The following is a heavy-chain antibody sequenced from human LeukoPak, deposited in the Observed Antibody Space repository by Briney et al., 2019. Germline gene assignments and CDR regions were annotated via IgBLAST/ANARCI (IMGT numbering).Heavy chain of an antibody. J-gene: IGHJ6*03. CDR3: ARDSNNYYYYMDV. V-gene: IGHV3-7*01. D-gene: IGHD3-3*02. CDR1: GFTFSSYE. Sequence: GGSLRLSCAASGFTFSSYEMSWVRQAPGKGLEWVAKIKRDGSEKYYVDSVKGRFTISRDNAKNSLYLQMNSLRAEDTSVYYCARDSNNYYYYMDVWGKGTTVTVSS. CDR2: IKRDGSEK.